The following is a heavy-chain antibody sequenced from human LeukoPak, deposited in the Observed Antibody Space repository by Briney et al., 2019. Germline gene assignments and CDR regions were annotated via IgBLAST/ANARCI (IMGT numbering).Heavy chain of an antibody. V-gene: IGHV3-23*01. Sequence: PGGSLRLSCAASGFTLSSYAMTWVRQAPGKGLEWVSAISGSGGSTYYADSVKGRFTISRDNSKNTLYLQMNSLRAEDTAVYYCAKMVYDLPDGVDVWGQGTTVTVSS. J-gene: IGHJ6*02. CDR1: GFTLSSYA. CDR3: AKMVYDLPDGVDV. CDR2: ISGSGGST. D-gene: IGHD2-8*01.